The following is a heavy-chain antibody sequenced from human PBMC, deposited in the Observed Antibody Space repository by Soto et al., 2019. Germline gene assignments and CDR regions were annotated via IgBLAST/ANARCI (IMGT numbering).Heavy chain of an antibody. CDR2: IYYSGST. V-gene: IGHV4-31*03. CDR1: GGSISSGGYY. J-gene: IGHJ4*02. Sequence: SETLSLTCTVSGGSISSGGYYWSWIRQHPGKGLEWIGYIYYSGSTYYNPSLKSRVTISVDTSKNQFSLKLSFVTAADTAVYYCAREELVGSGYYFDYWGQGTLVTVSS. D-gene: IGHD2-8*02. CDR3: AREELVGSGYYFDY.